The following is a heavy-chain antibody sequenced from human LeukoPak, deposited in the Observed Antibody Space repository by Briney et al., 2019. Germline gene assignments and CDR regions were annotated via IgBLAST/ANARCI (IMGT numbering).Heavy chain of an antibody. CDR3: ARVICSGGSCRFDY. J-gene: IGHJ4*02. D-gene: IGHD2-15*01. Sequence: SETLSLTCTVSGGSISSYYWNWIRQPAGKGLEWIGRIHTSGSTNYNPSLKSRVTMSVDTSKNKFSLKLSSVTAADMAVYYCARVICSGGSCRFDYWGQGTLVTVSS. CDR2: IHTSGST. V-gene: IGHV4-4*07. CDR1: GGSISSYY.